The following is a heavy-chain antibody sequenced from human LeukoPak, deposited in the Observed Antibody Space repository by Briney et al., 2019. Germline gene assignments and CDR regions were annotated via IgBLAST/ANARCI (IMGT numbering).Heavy chain of an antibody. CDR1: GGSFSGYY. V-gene: IGHV4-34*01. D-gene: IGHD5-18*01. Sequence: SETLSLTCAVYGGSFSGYYWSWIRQPPGKGLEWIGEINHSGSTNYNPSLKSRVTISVDTSKNQFSLKLSSVTAADTAVYYCARRSREAMVPNWFDPWGQGTLVTVSS. CDR2: INHSGST. J-gene: IGHJ5*02. CDR3: ARRSREAMVPNWFDP.